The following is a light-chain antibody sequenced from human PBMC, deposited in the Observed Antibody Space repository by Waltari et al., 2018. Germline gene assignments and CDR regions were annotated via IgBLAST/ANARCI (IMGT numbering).Light chain of an antibody. CDR2: DTS. CDR1: QSVSSY. V-gene: IGKV3-11*01. J-gene: IGKJ3*01. CDR3: QQRRNGVFT. Sequence: EIVLTQSPATLSLSPGERATLSCTASQSVSSYLAWYQQKPGQAPRLLIYDTSNRATGIPARFSGSGSGADFTLTISSLEPEDFAIYYCQQRRNGVFTFGPGTTVDIK.